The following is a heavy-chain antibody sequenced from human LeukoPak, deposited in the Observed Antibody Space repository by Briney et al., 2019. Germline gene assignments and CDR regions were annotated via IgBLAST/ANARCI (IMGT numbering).Heavy chain of an antibody. D-gene: IGHD3-22*01. Sequence: SETLSLTCAVSGGSISSSNWWSWVRQPPGKGLEWIGEIYHSGSTNYNPSLKSRVTISVDTSKNQFSLKLSSVTAADTVVYYCAGEDYDSSGYYWFDPWGQGTLVTVSS. CDR1: GGSISSSNW. CDR3: AGEDYDSSGYYWFDP. J-gene: IGHJ5*02. V-gene: IGHV4-4*02. CDR2: IYHSGST.